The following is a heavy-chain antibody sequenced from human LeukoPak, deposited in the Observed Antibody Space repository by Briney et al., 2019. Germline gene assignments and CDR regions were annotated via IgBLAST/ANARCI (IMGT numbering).Heavy chain of an antibody. V-gene: IGHV3-74*01. D-gene: IGHD5-12*01. CDR1: GFTFSSYW. CDR3: ARAHPGGCSGYDPFDY. J-gene: IGHJ4*02. CDR2: INNDGSRT. Sequence: GGSLRLSCAASGFTFSSYWMHWVRQAPGKGLVWVSRINNDGSRTSYADSVKGRFTISRDNAKNTLYLQMNSLRAEDMAVYSCARAHPGGCSGYDPFDYWGQGILVTVSS.